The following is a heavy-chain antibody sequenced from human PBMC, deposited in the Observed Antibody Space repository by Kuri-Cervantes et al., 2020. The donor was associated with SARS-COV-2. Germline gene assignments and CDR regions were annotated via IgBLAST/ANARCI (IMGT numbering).Heavy chain of an antibody. J-gene: IGHJ6*02. V-gene: IGHV3-30-3*01. D-gene: IGHD6-13*01. CDR2: ISYDGSNK. Sequence: GGSLRLSCAASGFTFSSYAMHWVRQAPGKGLEWVAVISYDGSNKYYADSVKGRFTISRGNSKNTLYLQMNSLRAEDTAVYYCARSARAAGTYYYYGMDVWGQGTTVTVSS. CDR1: GFTFSSYA. CDR3: ARSARAAGTYYYYGMDV.